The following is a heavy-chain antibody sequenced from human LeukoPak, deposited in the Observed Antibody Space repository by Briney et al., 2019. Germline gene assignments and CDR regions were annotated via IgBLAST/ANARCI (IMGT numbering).Heavy chain of an antibody. CDR3: ARDVTGYFDY. D-gene: IGHD2-21*02. Sequence: SETLSLTCTVSGGSISSGGFYWSWIRQHPGKGLEWIGYSDTNYYNPSLKSRVTISLDTSRNQFSLKLSSVTAADTAVYYCARDVTGYFDYWGQGTLVTVSS. CDR1: GGSISSGGFY. J-gene: IGHJ4*02. CDR2: SDTN. V-gene: IGHV4-31*03.